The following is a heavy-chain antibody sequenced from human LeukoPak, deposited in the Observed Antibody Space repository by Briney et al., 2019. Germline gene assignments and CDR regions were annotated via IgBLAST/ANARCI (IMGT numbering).Heavy chain of an antibody. J-gene: IGHJ4*02. CDR3: AKGCYGSGSYGWFDY. V-gene: IGHV3-23*01. CDR2: ISGSGDRT. D-gene: IGHD3-10*01. CDR1: GFTFSSSA. Sequence: GGSLRLSCAASGFTFSSSAMNWVRQAPGRGLEWVSTISGSGDRTYYADSVKGRFTISRDNSKNTLFLQMNSLRAEDTAVYYCAKGCYGSGSYGWFDYWGQGTLVTVSS.